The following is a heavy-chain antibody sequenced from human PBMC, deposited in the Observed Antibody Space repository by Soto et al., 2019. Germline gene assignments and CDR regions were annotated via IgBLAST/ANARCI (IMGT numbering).Heavy chain of an antibody. J-gene: IGHJ6*04. CDR3: TREPDDSNPVYYYYGMDV. V-gene: IGHV3-49*04. CDR1: GFTLGDYA. Sequence: GKSLRLSWTPCGFTLGDYATSCVRKAPGKGLERFGFIRSKAYGGTTEYAASVKGRFTISRDDSKSIDYLQINSLKTEDTAVYYCTREPDDSNPVYYYYGMDVRGRGSTGTVSS. D-gene: IGHD4-4*01. CDR2: IRSKAYGGTT.